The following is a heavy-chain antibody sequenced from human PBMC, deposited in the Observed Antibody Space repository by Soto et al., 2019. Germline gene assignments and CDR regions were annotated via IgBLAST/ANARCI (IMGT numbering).Heavy chain of an antibody. V-gene: IGHV3-23*01. CDR3: AKSQSGSFFAAFDL. CDR1: GFNLSSDV. Sequence: SLRLSCASSGFNLSSDVMNWVRQTPGKGLEWVASIFGSGITTYYADSVKGRFTISRDNSKNTLHLQLNSLRAEDTALYYCAKSQSGSFFAAFDLWGQGSLVTVSS. CDR2: IFGSGITT. D-gene: IGHD1-26*01. J-gene: IGHJ3*01.